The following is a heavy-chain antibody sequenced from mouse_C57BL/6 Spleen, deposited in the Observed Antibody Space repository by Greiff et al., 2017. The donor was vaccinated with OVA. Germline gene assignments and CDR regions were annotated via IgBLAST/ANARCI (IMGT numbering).Heavy chain of an antibody. V-gene: IGHV5-16*01. J-gene: IGHJ2*01. CDR3: ARGPHYYGSRGDYFDY. D-gene: IGHD1-1*01. CDR1: GFTFSDYY. Sequence: EVMLVESEGGLVQPGSSMKLSCTASGFTFSDYYMAWVRQVPEKGLEWVAKIHYDGSSTYYLDSLKSRFIISRANAKNILYLQMSSLNSEDTATYYCARGPHYYGSRGDYFDYWGQGTTLTVSS. CDR2: IHYDGSST.